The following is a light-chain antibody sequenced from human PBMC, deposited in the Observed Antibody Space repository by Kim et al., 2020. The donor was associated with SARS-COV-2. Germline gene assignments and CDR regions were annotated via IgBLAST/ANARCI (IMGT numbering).Light chain of an antibody. J-gene: IGKJ4*01. V-gene: IGKV1-39*01. CDR3: QQSFSTPWLS. CDR2: AAS. CDR1: QSIGTR. Sequence: SGGDRITSACRASQSIGTRLNWYQQRPGKAPKLLIYAASSLQSGVPSRFSGAGSETDFTLTISSLQPEDFATYYCQQSFSTPWLSFGGGTKVDIK.